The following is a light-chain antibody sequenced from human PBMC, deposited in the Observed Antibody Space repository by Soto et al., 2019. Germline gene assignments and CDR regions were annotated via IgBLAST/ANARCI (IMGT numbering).Light chain of an antibody. CDR1: QSVGRN. CDR3: QQYNNWPPWT. J-gene: IGKJ1*01. Sequence: EIMMTQSPATLSVSPGERATLSCRASQSVGRNLAWYQQKPGQAPRLVIYGASIRATGIPARFSVSGSGTEFTLPISSLQSEDFGIYYCQQYNNWPPWTFGQGTKVELK. CDR2: GAS. V-gene: IGKV3-15*01.